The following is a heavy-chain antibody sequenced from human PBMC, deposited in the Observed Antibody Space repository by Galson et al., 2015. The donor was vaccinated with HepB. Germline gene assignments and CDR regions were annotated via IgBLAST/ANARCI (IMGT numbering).Heavy chain of an antibody. Sequence: ETLSLTCAVYGGSFSGYYWSWIRQPPGKGLEWIGEINHSGSTNYNPSLKSRVTISVDTSKNQFSLKLSSVTAADTAVYYCARDLEMATNWDWYFDLWGRGTLVTVSS. CDR2: INHSGST. J-gene: IGHJ2*01. CDR3: ARDLEMATNWDWYFDL. D-gene: IGHD5-24*01. V-gene: IGHV4-34*01. CDR1: GGSFSGYY.